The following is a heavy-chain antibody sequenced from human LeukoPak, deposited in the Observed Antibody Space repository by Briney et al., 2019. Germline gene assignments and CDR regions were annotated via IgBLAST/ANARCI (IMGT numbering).Heavy chain of an antibody. CDR3: AKDAQRYYGSGSYYP. CDR2: IGSDNKP. Sequence: GGSLILSCEASGFTFSAYAMTWVRQAPGKGLEWVSSIGSDNKPHYSESVKGRFTISRDNSKNSLYLQMNSLRTEDTALYYCAKDAQRYYGSGSYYPWGQGTLITVSS. D-gene: IGHD3-10*01. V-gene: IGHV3-43*02. J-gene: IGHJ4*02. CDR1: GFTFSAYA.